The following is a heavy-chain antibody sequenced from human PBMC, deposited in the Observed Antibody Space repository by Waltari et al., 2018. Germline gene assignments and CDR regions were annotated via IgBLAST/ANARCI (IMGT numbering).Heavy chain of an antibody. CDR2: TSGTGDTT. D-gene: IGHD2-15*01. CDR3: AKRAKVKGLCSGNCYSDY. CDR1: GYSISSGYY. J-gene: IGHJ4*02. V-gene: IGHV3-23*01. Sequence: VQLQESGPGLVKPSETLSHTCAVSGYSISSGYYWGWIRQPPGKGLEWVSGTSGTGDTTDYADSVKGRFTISRDNSKNTLYLQMSSLRAEDTAIYYCAKRAKVKGLCSGNCYSDYWGQGTLVTVSS.